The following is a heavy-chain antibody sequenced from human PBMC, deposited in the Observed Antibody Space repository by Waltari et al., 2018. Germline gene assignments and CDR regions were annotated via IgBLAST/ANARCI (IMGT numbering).Heavy chain of an antibody. Sequence: EVQLVESGGGLVQPGGSLRLSCAASGLPFSRYSMTWVRQAPGKGLEWVSYISSSSSTIYYADSVKGRFTISRDNAKNSLYLQMNSLRAEDTAVYYCAREDSGRGDAFDIWGQGTMVTVSS. CDR3: AREDSGRGDAFDI. V-gene: IGHV3-48*01. D-gene: IGHD1-26*01. CDR2: ISSSSSTI. CDR1: GLPFSRYS. J-gene: IGHJ3*02.